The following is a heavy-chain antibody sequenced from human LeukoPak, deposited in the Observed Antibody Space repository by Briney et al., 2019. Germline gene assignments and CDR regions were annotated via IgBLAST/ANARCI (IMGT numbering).Heavy chain of an antibody. J-gene: IGHJ6*03. Sequence: GASVKVSCKASGYTFTGYYMHWVRQAPGQGLEWMGWINPNSGGTNYAQKFQGRVTMTRDTSISTAYMELSRLRSDDTAVYYCATDTVYSGRYYYYMDVWGKGTTVTISS. CDR3: ATDTVYSGRYYYYMDV. D-gene: IGHD1-26*01. CDR2: INPNSGGT. V-gene: IGHV1-2*02. CDR1: GYTFTGYY.